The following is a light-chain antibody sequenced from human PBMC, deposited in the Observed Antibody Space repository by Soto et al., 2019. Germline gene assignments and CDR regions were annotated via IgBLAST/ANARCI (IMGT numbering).Light chain of an antibody. CDR3: SSSTSSDPLVV. CDR2: DVS. Sequence: QSVLTQPASVSGSPGQSITISCTGTSSDVGGYDYVSWYQQHAGKAPKLMISDVSNRASGVSNRFSGAKSGNTASLTISGRQAEDEADYYCSSSTSSDPLVVFGGGTKLTVL. J-gene: IGLJ2*01. CDR1: SSDVGGYDY. V-gene: IGLV2-14*03.